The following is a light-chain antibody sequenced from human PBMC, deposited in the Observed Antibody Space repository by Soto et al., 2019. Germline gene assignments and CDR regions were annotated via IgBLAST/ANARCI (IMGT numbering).Light chain of an antibody. Sequence: DVQMTQSPPSLSASVGDRVTITCRASQVISSWLVWYQQKPGNAPKLLIYKASTLQSGVPSRLSGGESGTDFVLPISRLQPEGFATYYCLQASALPFSFGGG. J-gene: IGKJ4*01. CDR3: LQASALPFS. CDR1: QVISSW. V-gene: IGKV1-12*01. CDR2: KAS.